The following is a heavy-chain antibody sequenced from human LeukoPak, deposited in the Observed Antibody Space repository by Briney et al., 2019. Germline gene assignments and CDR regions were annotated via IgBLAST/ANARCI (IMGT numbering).Heavy chain of an antibody. CDR2: IEQDGSEK. D-gene: IGHD2-21*01. V-gene: IGHV3-7*01. CDR3: VRTPGGWGWYYFDY. CDR1: GFTFSSYS. J-gene: IGHJ4*02. Sequence: PGGSLRLSCAASGFTFSSYSMNWVRQAPGKGLEWVANIEQDGSEKQYVDSVKGRFTISRDNAKNSLFLQMNSLRAEDTAVYYCVRTPGGWGWYYFDYWGQGAQVTVSS.